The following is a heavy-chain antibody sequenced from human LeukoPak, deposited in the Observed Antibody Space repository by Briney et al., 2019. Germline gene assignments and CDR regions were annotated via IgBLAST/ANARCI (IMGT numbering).Heavy chain of an antibody. J-gene: IGHJ6*03. CDR2: IIPIFGTA. D-gene: IGHD3-10*01. CDR3: AVSYSAGKYYYYMDV. V-gene: IGHV1-69*06. CDR1: GGTFSSYA. Sequence: ASVKVSCKASGGTFSSYAISWVRQAPGQGLEWMGGIIPIFGTANYAQKFQGRVTITADKSTSTAYMELSSLRSEDTAVYYCAVSYSAGKYYYYMDVWGKGTTVTISS.